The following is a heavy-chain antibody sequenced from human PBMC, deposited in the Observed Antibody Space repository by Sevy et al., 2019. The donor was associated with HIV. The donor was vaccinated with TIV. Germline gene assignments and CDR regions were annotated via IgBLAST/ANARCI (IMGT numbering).Heavy chain of an antibody. CDR3: ARHVAARRSAYYFDY. V-gene: IGHV4-38-2*01. CDR1: GYSISSGYY. CDR2: IYHSGST. D-gene: IGHD6-6*01. Sequence: SETLSLTCAVSGYSISSGYYWGWIRQPPGKGLEWIGSIYHSGSTYYNPSLKSRVTISVDTSKNQFSLKLSSVTAADTAVYYCARHVAARRSAYYFDYWGQGTLVTVSS. J-gene: IGHJ4*02.